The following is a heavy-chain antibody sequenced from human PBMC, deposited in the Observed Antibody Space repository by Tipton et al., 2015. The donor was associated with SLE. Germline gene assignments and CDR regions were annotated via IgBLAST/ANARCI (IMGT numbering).Heavy chain of an antibody. D-gene: IGHD3-16*01. CDR1: GFTFSSYG. J-gene: IGHJ6*02. CDR2: IWYDGSNK. Sequence: QVQLVQSGGGVVQPGRSLRLSCAASGFTFSSYGMHWVRQAPGKGLEWVAVIWYDGSNKYYADSVKGRFTISRDNSKNTLYLQMNSLRAEDTVVYYCAKDCGSYHYYGMDVWGQGTTVTVSS. V-gene: IGHV3-30*18. CDR3: AKDCGSYHYYGMDV.